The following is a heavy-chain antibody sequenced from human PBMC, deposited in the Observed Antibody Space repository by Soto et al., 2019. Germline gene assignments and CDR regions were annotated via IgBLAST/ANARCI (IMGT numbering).Heavy chain of an antibody. Sequence: PGGSLRLSCAASGFIFTSYGLSWVRQAPGKGLEWVAAILHDGSNTYYADSVKGRFTISRDSSTKTLYLQMNSLRGEDTAVYLCAKVGGAGGNARPFDSWGQGTLVTVSS. CDR1: GFIFTSYG. J-gene: IGHJ4*02. V-gene: IGHV3-30*18. CDR2: ILHDGSNT. CDR3: AKVGGAGGNARPFDS. D-gene: IGHD2-15*01.